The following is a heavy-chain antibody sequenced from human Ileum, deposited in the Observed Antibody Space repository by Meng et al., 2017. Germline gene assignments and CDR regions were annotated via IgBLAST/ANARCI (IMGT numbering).Heavy chain of an antibody. CDR1: GGPFSIANSY. Sequence: LQDSGPGLVRPSETLSLTCTVPGGPFSIANSYWSWIRQTPGKGLEWIGYVYNTGNTNSNPSLRSRLTMSVDTSNSQFSLKLTSVTAADTAVYYCARGGGGGWPNWFDPWGQGTLVTVSS. CDR3: ARGGGGGWPNWFDP. CDR2: VYNTGNT. J-gene: IGHJ5*02. D-gene: IGHD6-19*01. V-gene: IGHV4-61*01.